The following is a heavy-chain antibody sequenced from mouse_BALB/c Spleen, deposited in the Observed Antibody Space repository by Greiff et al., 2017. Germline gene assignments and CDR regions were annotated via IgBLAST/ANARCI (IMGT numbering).Heavy chain of an antibody. CDR1: GFAFSSYD. J-gene: IGHJ2*01. D-gene: IGHD2-4*01. Sequence: EVKVVESGGGLVKPGGSLKLSCAASGFAFSSYDMSWVRQTPEKRLEWVAYISSGGGSTYYPDTVKGRFTISRDNAKNTLYLQMSSLKSEDTAMYYCARQIMYPDYWGQGTTLTVSS. V-gene: IGHV5-12-1*01. CDR2: ISSGGGST. CDR3: ARQIMYPDY.